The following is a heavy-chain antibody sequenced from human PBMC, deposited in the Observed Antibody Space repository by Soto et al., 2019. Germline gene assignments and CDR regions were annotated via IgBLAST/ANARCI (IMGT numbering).Heavy chain of an antibody. D-gene: IGHD2-2*01. Sequence: ASVKVSCKASGGTFSSYAISWVRQAPGQGLEWMGGIIPIFGTANYAQKFQGRVTITADESTSTAYMELSSLRSEDTAVYYCARDQDIVVVPAAPHDRYFDYWGQGTLVTVSS. V-gene: IGHV1-69*13. J-gene: IGHJ4*02. CDR3: ARDQDIVVVPAAPHDRYFDY. CDR2: IIPIFGTA. CDR1: GGTFSSYA.